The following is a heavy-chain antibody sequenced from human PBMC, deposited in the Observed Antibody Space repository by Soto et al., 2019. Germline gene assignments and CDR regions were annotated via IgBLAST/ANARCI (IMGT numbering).Heavy chain of an antibody. V-gene: IGHV3-48*02. Sequence: GGSLRLSCAASGFTFSSYRMNWVRQAPGKGLEWVSYISSSSSTIYYADSVKGRFTISRDNAKNSLYLQMNSLRDEDTAVYYCARDGKFTISRFYGMDVWGQGTTVTVSS. CDR1: GFTFSSYR. D-gene: IGHD3-3*01. CDR3: ARDGKFTISRFYGMDV. CDR2: ISSSSSTI. J-gene: IGHJ6*02.